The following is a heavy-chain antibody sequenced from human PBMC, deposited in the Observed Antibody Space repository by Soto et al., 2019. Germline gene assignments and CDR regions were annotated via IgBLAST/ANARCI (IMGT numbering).Heavy chain of an antibody. CDR2: IYPGDSDT. CDR3: ARNRLRQYYYGMDV. D-gene: IGHD3-10*01. Sequence: GESLKISCQGSGYCFANYWIAWVRQMPGKGLEWVGVIYPGDSDTRYSPSFRGQVTISADKSISHVYLQWSSLKASDTAMYYCARNRLRQYYYGMDVWGQGTTVTVSS. V-gene: IGHV5-51*01. J-gene: IGHJ6*02. CDR1: GYCFANYW.